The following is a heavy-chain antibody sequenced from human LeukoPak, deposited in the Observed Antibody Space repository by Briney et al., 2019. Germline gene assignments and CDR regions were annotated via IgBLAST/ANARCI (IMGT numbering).Heavy chain of an antibody. CDR3: ARGGGGNALDY. D-gene: IGHD4-23*01. CDR1: GGSFSGYY. CDR2: IYYSGST. J-gene: IGHJ4*02. V-gene: IGHV4-31*11. Sequence: SETLSLTCAVYGGSFSGYYWSWIRQHPGKGLEQIGYIYYSGSTYYSPSLRSRVTISVDTSQNQFSLKLRSVTAADTAVYYCARGGGGNALDYWGQGTLVTVSS.